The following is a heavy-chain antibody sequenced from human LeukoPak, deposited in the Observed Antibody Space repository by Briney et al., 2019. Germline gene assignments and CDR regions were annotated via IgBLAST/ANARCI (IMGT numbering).Heavy chain of an antibody. V-gene: IGHV3-48*01. CDR1: GFTFSSYS. CDR3: AREPPSVVPAAFFDY. J-gene: IGHJ4*02. D-gene: IGHD2-2*01. Sequence: AGGSLRLSCAASGFTFSSYSMNWVRQAPGKGLEWVSYISSSSSTICYADSVKGRFTISRDNAKNSLYLQMNSLRAEDTAVYYCAREPPSVVPAAFFDYWGQGTLVTVSS. CDR2: ISSSSSTI.